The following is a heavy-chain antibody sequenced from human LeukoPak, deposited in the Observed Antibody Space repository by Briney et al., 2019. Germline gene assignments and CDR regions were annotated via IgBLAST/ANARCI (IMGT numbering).Heavy chain of an antibody. J-gene: IGHJ6*03. CDR1: GGSISSYY. V-gene: IGHV4-4*07. CDR3: ARNPYGHHYYYYMDV. Sequence: PSETLPLTCTVSGGSISSYYWSWIRQPAGKGLEWIGRIYTSGSTNYNPSLKSRVTMSVDTSKNQFSLKLSSVTAADTAVYYCARNPYGHHYYYYMDVWGRGTTVTVSS. CDR2: IYTSGST. D-gene: IGHD4-17*01.